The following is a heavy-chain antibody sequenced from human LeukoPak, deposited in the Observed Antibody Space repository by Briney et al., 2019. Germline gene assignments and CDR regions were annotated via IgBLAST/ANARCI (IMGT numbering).Heavy chain of an antibody. CDR2: IYTSGST. J-gene: IGHJ5*02. D-gene: IGHD3-10*01. Sequence: SETLSLTCTVSGGSISCYYWSWIRQPAGKGLEWIGRIYTSGSTNYNPSLKSRVTMSVDTSKNQFSLKLSSVTAADTAVYYCASDYYGSGSYYSGVWFDPWGQGTLVTVSS. CDR3: ASDYYGSGSYYSGVWFDP. V-gene: IGHV4-4*07. CDR1: GGSISCYY.